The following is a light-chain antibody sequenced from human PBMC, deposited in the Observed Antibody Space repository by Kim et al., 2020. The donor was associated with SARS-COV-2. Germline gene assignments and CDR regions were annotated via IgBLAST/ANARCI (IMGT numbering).Light chain of an antibody. CDR1: QSISSG. CDR3: QHFNSYWGT. J-gene: IGKJ1*01. V-gene: IGKV1-5*01. CDR2: DVS. Sequence: DVQLTQSPSTLSASVGDRVTITCRASQSISSGLAWYQQKPGKAPKLLMYDVSSFQSGAPSRFSGSGSGTEFSLTISSLQPDDFATYYCQHFNSYWGTFGQGTKVDIK.